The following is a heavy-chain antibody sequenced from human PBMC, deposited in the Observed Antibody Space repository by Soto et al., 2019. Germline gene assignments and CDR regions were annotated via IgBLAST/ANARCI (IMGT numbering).Heavy chain of an antibody. Sequence: EVQLVESGGGLVQPGGSLRLSYVVSGFTVSNNYMSWVRQAPGKGLEWVSVIYSGGSTSYINSVKSRFTISRDNSKYTLYPQINSLRAEDTAVYYCARPDTVRGVSYWGQGTLVTVSS. J-gene: IGHJ4*02. D-gene: IGHD3-10*01. CDR1: GFTVSNNY. CDR3: ARPDTVRGVSY. CDR2: IYSGGST. V-gene: IGHV3-66*01.